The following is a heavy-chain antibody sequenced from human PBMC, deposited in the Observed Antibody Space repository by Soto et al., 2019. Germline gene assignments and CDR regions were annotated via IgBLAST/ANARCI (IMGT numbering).Heavy chain of an antibody. V-gene: IGHV4-30-4*01. CDR2: IYYSGSA. D-gene: IGHD5-18*01. CDR1: GGSISSDNYF. J-gene: IGHJ3*02. CDR3: ARDVKNTADSDAFDI. Sequence: QVQLQESGPGLVKPSQTLSLTCTVSGGSISSDNYFWRWIRQPPGNGLEWIGYIYYSGSAYYNPFLESRATISIETSKTVCPLKSSSATAADSAVYYCARDVKNTADSDAFDIWCQGTMVTVSS.